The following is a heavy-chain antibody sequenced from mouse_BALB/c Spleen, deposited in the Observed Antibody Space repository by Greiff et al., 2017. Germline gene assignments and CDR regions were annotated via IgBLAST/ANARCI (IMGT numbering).Heavy chain of an antibody. CDR3: ARRDGTYAMDY. J-gene: IGHJ4*01. V-gene: IGHV5-9-3*01. Sequence: EVQLVESGGGLVKPGGSLKLSCAASGFTFSSYAMSWVRQTPEKRLEWVATISSGGSYTYYPDSVKGRFTISRDNANNTLYLQMSSLRSEDTAMYYCARRDGTYAMDYWGQGTSVTVSS. D-gene: IGHD2-1*01. CDR2: ISSGGSYT. CDR1: GFTFSSYA.